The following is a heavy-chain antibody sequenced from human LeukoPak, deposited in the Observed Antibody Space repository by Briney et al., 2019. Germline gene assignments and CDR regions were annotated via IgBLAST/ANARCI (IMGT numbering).Heavy chain of an antibody. CDR1: GGSISSSSYY. J-gene: IGHJ5*02. Sequence: SETLSLTCTVSGGSISSSSYYWGWIRQPPGKGLEWIGSIYYSGSTYYNPSLKSRVTISVDTSKNQFSLKLSSVTAADTAVYYCARLPTYQLLGLIWFDPWGQGTLVTVSS. D-gene: IGHD2-2*01. V-gene: IGHV4-39*01. CDR2: IYYSGST. CDR3: ARLPTYQLLGLIWFDP.